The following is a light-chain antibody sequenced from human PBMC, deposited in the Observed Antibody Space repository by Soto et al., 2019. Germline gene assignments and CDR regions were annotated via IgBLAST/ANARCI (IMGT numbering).Light chain of an antibody. CDR2: GNT. V-gene: IGLV1-40*01. CDR1: SSNIGAGSD. J-gene: IGLJ1*01. CDR3: QTYDSSLSGLYV. Sequence: QSVLTQPPSISVAPGQSFTISFTGSSSNIGAGSDVHWYHQLPGTAPKLLIYGNTNRPSGVPDRFSGSKSGTSASLAIAGLQTEDEGDYYCQTYDSSLSGLYVFGTGTKVTVL.